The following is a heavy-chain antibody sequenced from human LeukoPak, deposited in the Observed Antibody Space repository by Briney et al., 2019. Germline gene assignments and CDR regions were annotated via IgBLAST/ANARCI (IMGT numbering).Heavy chain of an antibody. V-gene: IGHV3-23*01. CDR1: GFTFRNYA. D-gene: IGHD2-15*01. CDR2: ISGSGGST. CDR3: AKAARILGRDYYGMDV. J-gene: IGHJ6*02. Sequence: GGSLRLSCAASGFTFRNYAMNWVRQAPGKGLEWVSAISGSGGSTYYADSVKGRFTISRDNSKNTLYLQMNSLRAEDTAVYYCAKAARILGRDYYGMDVWGQGTTVTVSS.